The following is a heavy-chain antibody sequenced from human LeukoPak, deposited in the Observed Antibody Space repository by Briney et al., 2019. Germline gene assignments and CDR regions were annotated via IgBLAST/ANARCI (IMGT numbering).Heavy chain of an antibody. D-gene: IGHD1-26*01. Sequence: GGSLRLSCAASGFTFSTYAMTWVRQAPGKGLAWVSGLSASGNSAYYADSVKGRFTISRDNSKNTLYLQMNSLRAEDTAVYYCAKGLVGATGFDYWGQGTLVTVSS. J-gene: IGHJ4*02. CDR2: LSASGNSA. V-gene: IGHV3-23*01. CDR1: GFTFSTYA. CDR3: AKGLVGATGFDY.